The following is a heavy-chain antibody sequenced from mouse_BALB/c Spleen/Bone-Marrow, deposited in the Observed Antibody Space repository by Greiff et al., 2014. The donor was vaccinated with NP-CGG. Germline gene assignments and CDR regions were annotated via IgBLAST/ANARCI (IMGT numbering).Heavy chain of an antibody. CDR3: ARGGISVDY. CDR1: GYVFSTYW. Sequence: QVQLQQPGAELVRPGSSVKISCKSSGYVFSTYWINWVKQRPGQGLEWIGQIYPGDGDTDFNGKFKDKATLTADESSNTAYMQLSSLTSEDSAVYFCARGGISVDYWGQGTTRTVSS. V-gene: IGHV1-80*01. J-gene: IGHJ2*01. CDR2: IYPGDGDT.